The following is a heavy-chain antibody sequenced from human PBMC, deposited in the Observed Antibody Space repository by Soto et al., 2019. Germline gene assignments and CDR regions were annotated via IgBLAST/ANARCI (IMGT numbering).Heavy chain of an antibody. CDR3: AREASYYGAAPWFFDL. D-gene: IGHD4-17*01. V-gene: IGHV1-18*01. Sequence: QVNLVQSGAEVKKPGASVKVSCKASGYTFTSYGISWVRQAPGQGLEWMGWISAYNGNTNYAQKLQGRVTMTTDTSTSTAYMELRSLRSDDTAVYYCAREASYYGAAPWFFDLWGRGTLVTVSS. CDR1: GYTFTSYG. J-gene: IGHJ2*01. CDR2: ISAYNGNT.